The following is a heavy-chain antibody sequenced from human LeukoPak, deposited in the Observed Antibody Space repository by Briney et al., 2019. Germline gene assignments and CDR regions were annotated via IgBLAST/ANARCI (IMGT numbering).Heavy chain of an antibody. V-gene: IGHV4-61*02. CDR1: GGSISSGSYY. J-gene: IGHJ4*02. CDR2: IYTSGST. CDR3: ARGAQWLNY. D-gene: IGHD6-19*01. Sequence: SETLSLTCTVSGGSISSGSYYWSWIRQPAGKGLEWIGRIYTSGSTNYNPSLKSRVTISVDTSKNQFSLKLSSVTAADTAVYYCARGAQWLNYWGQGTLVTVSS.